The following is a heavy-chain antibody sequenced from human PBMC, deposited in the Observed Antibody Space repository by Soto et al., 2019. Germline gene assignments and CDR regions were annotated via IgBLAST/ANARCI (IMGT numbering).Heavy chain of an antibody. V-gene: IGHV1-69*01. CDR2: FIPIFGTT. Sequence: QVQLVQSGAEVKKPGSSVKVSCKASGGTVSSYAIIWVRQAPGQGLEWMGGFIPIFGTTNYAQKFQGRVTITADESTSTAYMELSSLRSDDTAVYYCARAPPPYYDILTGYLDYWGQGTLVTVSS. CDR3: ARAPPPYYDILTGYLDY. J-gene: IGHJ4*02. CDR1: GGTVSSYA. D-gene: IGHD3-9*01.